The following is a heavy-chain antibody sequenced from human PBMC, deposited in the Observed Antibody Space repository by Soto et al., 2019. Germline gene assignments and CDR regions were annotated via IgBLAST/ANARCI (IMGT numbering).Heavy chain of an antibody. D-gene: IGHD1-26*01. CDR2: ISSSKNTI. Sequence: GGSLRLSCAASGFTFSSYSMNWVRQAPGKGLEWVSYISSSKNTIYYADTVKGQFTISRDNAKNSLYLKIKSLRDEDTAVYYCAREGGSLNWFDPWGQGTLVTVSS. CDR1: GFTFSSYS. J-gene: IGHJ5*02. V-gene: IGHV3-48*02. CDR3: AREGGSLNWFDP.